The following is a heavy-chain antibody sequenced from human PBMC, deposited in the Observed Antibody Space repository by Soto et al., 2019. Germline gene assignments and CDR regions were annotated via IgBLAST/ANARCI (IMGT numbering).Heavy chain of an antibody. CDR1: GGTFSSYA. J-gene: IGHJ6*02. Sequence: SVEVSCKASGGTFSSYAISWVRQAPGQGLKWMGGIIPIFGTANYAQKFQGRVTITADESTSTAYLELSSLRSEDTAVYYCVRDYPDYYDISGYYTAQASYYYYYGMDVWGQGTTVTVSS. CDR3: VRDYPDYYDISGYYTAQASYYYYYGMDV. D-gene: IGHD3-22*01. V-gene: IGHV1-69*13. CDR2: IIPIFGTA.